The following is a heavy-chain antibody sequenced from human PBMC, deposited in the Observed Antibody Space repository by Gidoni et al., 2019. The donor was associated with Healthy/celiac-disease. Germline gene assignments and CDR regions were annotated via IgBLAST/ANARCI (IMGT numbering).Heavy chain of an antibody. CDR1: GFTFSSYW. D-gene: IGHD3-22*01. Sequence: EVQLVESGGGLVQPGGSLSLSCAASGFTFSSYWLSWVRQAPGKGLEWVANIKQDGSEKYYVDSVKGRFTISRDNAKNSLYLQMNSLRAEDTAGYYCARDDGYSYDSSGYSNAFDIWGQGTMVTVSS. J-gene: IGHJ3*02. CDR3: ARDDGYSYDSSGYSNAFDI. V-gene: IGHV3-7*04. CDR2: IKQDGSEK.